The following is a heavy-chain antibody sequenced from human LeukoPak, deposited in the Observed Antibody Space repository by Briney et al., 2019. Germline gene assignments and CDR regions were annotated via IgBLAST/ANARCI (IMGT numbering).Heavy chain of an antibody. D-gene: IGHD5-18*01. J-gene: IGHJ4*01. CDR2: INPNSGDT. CDR3: AREGSGYTYGRGSYFDY. CDR1: GYTLTVYY. Sequence: ASVKVSRKASGYTLTVYYIHWVRQAPGQGLEWMGRINPNSGDTNFAQKFQGRVTMTRDTSISTAYMDLSGLRPDDTAVYYCAREGSGYTYGRGSYFDYWGHGILVTVSS. V-gene: IGHV1-2*06.